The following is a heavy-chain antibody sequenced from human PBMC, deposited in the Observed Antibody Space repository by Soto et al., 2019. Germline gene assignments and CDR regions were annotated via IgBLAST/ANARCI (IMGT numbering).Heavy chain of an antibody. CDR3: AREEMNYYGSGSYEKHYYYYGMDV. D-gene: IGHD3-10*01. CDR2: INPNSGGT. CDR1: GYTFTSYY. V-gene: IGHV1-2*04. Sequence: ASVKVSCKASGYTFTSYYMHWVRQAPGRGLEWMGIINPNSGGTNYAQKFQGWVTMTRDTSISTAYMELSRLRSDDTAVYYCAREEMNYYGSGSYEKHYYYYGMDVWGQGTPVTVSS. J-gene: IGHJ6*02.